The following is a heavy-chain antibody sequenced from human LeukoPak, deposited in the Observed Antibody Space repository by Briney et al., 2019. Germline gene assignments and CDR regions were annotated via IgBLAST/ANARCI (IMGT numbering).Heavy chain of an antibody. CDR1: GYTFTNYA. D-gene: IGHD4-23*01. CDR3: ARSPGGNARTWPDY. J-gene: IGHJ4*02. V-gene: IGHV1-3*02. CDR2: TNGATGNT. Sequence: ASGKVSCKASGYTFTNYASHWVRQAPGQSLEWMGWTNGATGNTRFSQDFQGRLTITIDTSASTGYVELSSLRSEDEAGYFCARSPGGNARTWPDYRGQGTLVTVSS.